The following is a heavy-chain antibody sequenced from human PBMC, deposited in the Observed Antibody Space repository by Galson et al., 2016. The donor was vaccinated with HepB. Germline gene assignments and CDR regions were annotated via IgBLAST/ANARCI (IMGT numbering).Heavy chain of an antibody. CDR1: RFTFSNYA. J-gene: IGHJ6*02. Sequence: SLRLSCAASRFTFSNYAMNWVRQAPGKGLEWVSTISGSGGSTYYADSVKGRFTISRDNSKNTLYLQMNSLRAEDTAVYYCAKDQGGSASPLRTYGMDVWGQGTTVTVSS. D-gene: IGHD6-19*01. CDR2: ISGSGGST. CDR3: AKDQGGSASPLRTYGMDV. V-gene: IGHV3-23*01.